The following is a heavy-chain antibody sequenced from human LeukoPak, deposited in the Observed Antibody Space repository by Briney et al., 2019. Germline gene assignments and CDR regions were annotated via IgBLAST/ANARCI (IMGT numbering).Heavy chain of an antibody. D-gene: IGHD1-7*01. CDR1: GGPFSGYY. Sequence: SETLSLTCAVYGGPFSGYYWSWIRQPPGKGLEWIGEINHSGSTNYNPSLKSRVTISVDTSKNQFSLKLSSVTAADTAVYYCARENYTFDYWGQGTLVTVSS. CDR3: ARENYTFDY. J-gene: IGHJ4*02. V-gene: IGHV4-34*01. CDR2: INHSGST.